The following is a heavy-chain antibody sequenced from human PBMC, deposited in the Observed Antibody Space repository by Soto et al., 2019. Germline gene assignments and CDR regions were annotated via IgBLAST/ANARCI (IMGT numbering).Heavy chain of an antibody. V-gene: IGHV1-2*04. CDR1: GYTFTGYY. CDR2: INPNSGGT. D-gene: IGHD2-2*01. Sequence: EASVKVSCKASGYTFTGYYMHWVRQAPGQGLEWMGWINPNSGGTNYAQKFQGWVTMTRDTSISTAYMELSRLRSDDTAVYYCARGDIVVVPAAISEAGGLDDYGMDVWGQGTTVTVSS. CDR3: ARGDIVVVPAAISEAGGLDDYGMDV. J-gene: IGHJ6*02.